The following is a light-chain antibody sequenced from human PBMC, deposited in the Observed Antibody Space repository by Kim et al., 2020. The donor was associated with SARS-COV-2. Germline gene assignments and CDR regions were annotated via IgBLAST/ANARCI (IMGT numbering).Light chain of an antibody. CDR3: QKYDSAPWT. V-gene: IGKV1-27*01. J-gene: IGKJ1*01. CDR1: QGISNY. Sequence: ASVGDGVTITCRASQGISNYLAWYQQKPGRVPRVLIYSASTLLSGVPSRFSGSRSGTDFTLTISRLQPEDVATYYCQKYDSAPWTFGQGTKVEIK. CDR2: SAS.